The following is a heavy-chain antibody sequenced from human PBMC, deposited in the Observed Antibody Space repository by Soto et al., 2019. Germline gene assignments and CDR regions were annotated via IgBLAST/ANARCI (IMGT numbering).Heavy chain of an antibody. Sequence: QVHLQQWGAGLLKPSETLSLTCGVYGGSLRGSYWSWIRQPPGKALEWLGKVTHSGSTTFNPSLKSRVSVSVDTSDNQFSLKLTSVTAADTAVYYCARGHIPVYGPVPDYVDSCGQGTLVTVSS. D-gene: IGHD2-21*01. CDR1: GGSLRGSY. V-gene: IGHV4-34*02. CDR3: ARGHIPVYGPVPDYVDS. CDR2: VTHSGST. J-gene: IGHJ4*02.